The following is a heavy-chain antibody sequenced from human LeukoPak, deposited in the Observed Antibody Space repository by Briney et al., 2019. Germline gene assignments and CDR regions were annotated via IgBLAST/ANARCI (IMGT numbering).Heavy chain of an antibody. D-gene: IGHD5-18*01. CDR3: ARGGYTATPFDY. J-gene: IGHJ4*02. CDR2: IIPILGIA. V-gene: IGHV1-69*04. CDR1: GGTFSSYA. Sequence: ASVKVSCKASGGTFSSYAINWVRQAPGQGLEWMGRIIPILGIANYAQKFQGRVTITADESTSTAYMELSSLRSEDTAVYYCARGGYTATPFDYWGQGTLVTVSS.